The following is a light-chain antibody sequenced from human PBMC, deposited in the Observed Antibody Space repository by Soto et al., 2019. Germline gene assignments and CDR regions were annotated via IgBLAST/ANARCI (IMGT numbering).Light chain of an antibody. CDR2: AAF. CDR3: LQHYSYPPIT. Sequence: DIQMTQSPSALSASVGDRVAITCRTSQVIRKDLAWYHQRPGKAPKRLIYAAFTLQSGVPSRFSGSGSGTEFTLTISNLQPEDSATYYCLQHYSYPPITFGQGRRLEI. V-gene: IGKV1-17*02. J-gene: IGKJ5*01. CDR1: QVIRKD.